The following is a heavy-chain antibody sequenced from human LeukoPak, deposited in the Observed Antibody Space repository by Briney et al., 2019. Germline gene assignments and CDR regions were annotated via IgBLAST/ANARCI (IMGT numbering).Heavy chain of an antibody. J-gene: IGHJ4*02. V-gene: IGHV4-34*01. CDR1: GGSFSGYY. CDR2: INHSGST. D-gene: IGHD3-22*01. CDR3: ARLLPHYYDSSGYYEGPFSFDY. Sequence: SETLSLTCAVYGGSFSGYYWSWIRQPPGKGLEWIGEINHSGSTNYNPSLKSRVTISVDTSKNQFSLKLSSVTAADTAVYYCARLLPHYYDSSGYYEGPFSFDYWGQGTLVTVSS.